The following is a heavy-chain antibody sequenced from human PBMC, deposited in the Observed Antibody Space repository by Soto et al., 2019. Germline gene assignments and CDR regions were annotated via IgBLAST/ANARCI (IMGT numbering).Heavy chain of an antibody. CDR2: IYYSGST. Sequence: SETLSLTCTVSGGSISSSSYYWGWIRQPPGKGLEWIGSIYYSGSTYYNPSLKSRVTISVDTSKNQFSLKLSSVTAADTAVYYWARRNPDNYDFWSGYYLGNYYYGMDVWGQGTTVTVSS. CDR1: GGSISSSSYY. V-gene: IGHV4-39*01. CDR3: ARRNPDNYDFWSGYYLGNYYYGMDV. J-gene: IGHJ6*02. D-gene: IGHD3-3*01.